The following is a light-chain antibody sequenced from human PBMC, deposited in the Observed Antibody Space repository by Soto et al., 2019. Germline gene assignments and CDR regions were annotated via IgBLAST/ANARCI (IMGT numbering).Light chain of an antibody. CDR3: GTWDTSLSTWV. V-gene: IGLV1-51*01. CDR2: DND. CDR1: SSNIGNNY. Sequence: QSLLTQPPSVSAAPGQRVTISCSGSSSNIGNNYVSWYQHLPGTAPKLLIYDNDKRPSGIPDRFSGSKSGTSATLGITGLQTGDEADYYCGTWDTSLSTWVFGGGTKLTVL. J-gene: IGLJ2*01.